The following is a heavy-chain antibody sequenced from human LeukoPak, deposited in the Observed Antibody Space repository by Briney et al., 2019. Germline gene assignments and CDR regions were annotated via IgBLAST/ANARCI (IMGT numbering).Heavy chain of an antibody. CDR2: TIPILGIA. J-gene: IGHJ4*02. V-gene: IGHV1-69*04. D-gene: IGHD5-18*01. Sequence: SVKVSCKASGGTFSSYAISWVRQAPGQGLEWMGRTIPILGIANYAQKFQGRVTITADKSTSTAYMELSSLRSEDTAVYYCARAPDTDLMDWGQGTLVTVSS. CDR1: GGTFSSYA. CDR3: ARAPDTDLMD.